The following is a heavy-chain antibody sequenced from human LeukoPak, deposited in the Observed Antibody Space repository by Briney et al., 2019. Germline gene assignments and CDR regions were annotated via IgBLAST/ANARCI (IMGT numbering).Heavy chain of an antibody. CDR2: ISSSSSSK. CDR3: ANDPGYCSTTSCYTFDS. J-gene: IGHJ4*02. CDR1: GFTFSSYS. V-gene: IGHV3-48*01. Sequence: PGGSLRLSCATSGFTFSSYSMNWVRQAPGKGLEWVSYISSSSSSKKYADSVKGRFTISRDNAKSTLYLQMKSLSAEDTAVYYCANDPGYCSTTSCYTFDSWGQGTLVTVSS. D-gene: IGHD2-2*01.